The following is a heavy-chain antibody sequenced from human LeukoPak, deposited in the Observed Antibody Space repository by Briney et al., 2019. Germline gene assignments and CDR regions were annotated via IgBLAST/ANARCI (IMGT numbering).Heavy chain of an antibody. Sequence: GESLKISCKGSEYSFTNYWIGWVRQMPGKGLEWMGIIYPGDSDTRYSPSFQGQVTISADKSISTAYLQWSSLKASDTAMYYCARHVVPYSSGLTGFDYWGQGTLVTVSS. CDR1: EYSFTNYW. CDR3: ARHVVPYSSGLTGFDY. CDR2: IYPGDSDT. V-gene: IGHV5-51*01. J-gene: IGHJ4*02. D-gene: IGHD6-19*01.